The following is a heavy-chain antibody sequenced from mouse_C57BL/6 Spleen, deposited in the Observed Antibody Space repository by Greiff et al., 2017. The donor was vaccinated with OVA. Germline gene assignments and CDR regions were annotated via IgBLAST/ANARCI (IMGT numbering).Heavy chain of an antibody. CDR1: GFTFSSYG. V-gene: IGHV5-6*01. D-gene: IGHD1-1*01. CDR2: ISSGGSYT. J-gene: IGHJ3*01. Sequence: EVMLVESGGDLVKPGGSLKLSCAASGFTFSSYGMSWVRQTPDKRLEWVATISSGGSYTYYPDSVKGRFTISRDNAKNTLYLQISSLKCEDTAMYYCARHDGSSYEAWFAYWGQGTLVTVSA. CDR3: ARHDGSSYEAWFAY.